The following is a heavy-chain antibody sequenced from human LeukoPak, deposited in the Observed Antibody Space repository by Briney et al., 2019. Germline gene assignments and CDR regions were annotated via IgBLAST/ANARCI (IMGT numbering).Heavy chain of an antibody. J-gene: IGHJ4*02. Sequence: ASVKVSCKPSGYTFTNYDINWVRQATGQGLEWMGWMNPNSGDTGYAQKFRGRVTMTWNTSISTAYMELSSLRSEDTAVFYCARGGIVSTIGDYWGQGTLVTVSS. V-gene: IGHV1-8*01. CDR2: MNPNSGDT. D-gene: IGHD5/OR15-5a*01. CDR1: GYTFTNYD. CDR3: ARGGIVSTIGDY.